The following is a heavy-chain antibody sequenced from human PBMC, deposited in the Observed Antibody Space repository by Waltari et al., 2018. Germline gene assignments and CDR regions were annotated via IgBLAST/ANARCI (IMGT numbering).Heavy chain of an antibody. CDR1: GYTFTDFD. CDR2: MTPRNGDT. V-gene: IGHV1-8*01. CDR3: AREGSTWNDLDS. J-gene: IGHJ4*02. D-gene: IGHD1-1*01. Sequence: QVQLVQSGAEVKKPGASVTVSCKASGYTFTDFDFNWVRQANGQGLVWMGWMTPRNGDTGYVEKFRGRVTMTSDTSINTAYLELSDLTSEDTAVYYCAREGSTWNDLDSWGQGTLVTVSA.